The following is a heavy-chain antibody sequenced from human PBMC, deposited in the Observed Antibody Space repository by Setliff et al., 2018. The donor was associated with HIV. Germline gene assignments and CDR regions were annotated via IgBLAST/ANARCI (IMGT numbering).Heavy chain of an antibody. V-gene: IGHV4-59*08. J-gene: IGHJ6*03. D-gene: IGHD3-9*01. CDR3: ARGVRGYGEIRYFFYYYYMDV. Sequence: SETLSLTCAVSGGSISSYYWSWIRQPPGKGLEWIGYMYYSGSTNYNPSLKSRVTISVDTSKNQFSLKLSSVTAADTAVYYCARGVRGYGEIRYFFYYYYMDVWGKGTTVTSP. CDR1: GGSISSYY. CDR2: MYYSGST.